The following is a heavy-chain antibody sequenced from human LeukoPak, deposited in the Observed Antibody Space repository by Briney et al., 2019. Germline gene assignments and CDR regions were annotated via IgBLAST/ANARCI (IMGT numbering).Heavy chain of an antibody. Sequence: LSLTCTVSGGSISNYYWSWIRQAPGKGLEWVSYISSSGSTIYYADSVKGRFTISRDNAKNSLYLQMNSLRAEDTAVYYCARDKPQLRYFDYLNPDYWGQGTLVTVSS. V-gene: IGHV3-11*01. J-gene: IGHJ4*02. CDR3: ARDKPQLRYFDYLNPDY. CDR2: ISSSGSTI. CDR1: GGSISNYY. D-gene: IGHD3-9*01.